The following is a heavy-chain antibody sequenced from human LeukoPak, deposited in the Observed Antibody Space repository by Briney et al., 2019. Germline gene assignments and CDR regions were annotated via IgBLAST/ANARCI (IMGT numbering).Heavy chain of an antibody. CDR1: GFTFSDYY. CDR2: ITGSGRTI. D-gene: IGHD6-13*01. Sequence: GGSLRLSCAASGFTFSDYYMSWIRQAPGKGLEWVSYITGSGRTIYYADPVKGRFTISRDNVKNSLYLQMNSLRAEDTAVYYCARDAGYSSSCYNYWGQGTLVTVSS. V-gene: IGHV3-11*04. J-gene: IGHJ4*02. CDR3: ARDAGYSSSCYNY.